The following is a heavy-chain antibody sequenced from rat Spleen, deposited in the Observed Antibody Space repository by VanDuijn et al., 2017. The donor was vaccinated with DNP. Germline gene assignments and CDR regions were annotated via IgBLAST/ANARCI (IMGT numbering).Heavy chain of an antibody. CDR3: ARDQRLQWDYFDY. Sequence: EVWVGGGGGGLVQPGRSLKLSCAASGFTFNNYWMTWIRQVPGKGLEWFASITSSGSDTYYPDSVKGRFTISRDNARNTLYLQIDSLRSEDTATYYCARDQRLQWDYFDYWGQGVMVTVSS. J-gene: IGHJ2*01. CDR2: ITSSGSDT. V-gene: IGHV5-31*01. D-gene: IGHD1-1*01. CDR1: GFTFNNYW.